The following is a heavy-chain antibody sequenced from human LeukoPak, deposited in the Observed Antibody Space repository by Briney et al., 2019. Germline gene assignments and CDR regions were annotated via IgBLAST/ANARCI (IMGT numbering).Heavy chain of an antibody. V-gene: IGHV3-21*06. Sequence: PGGSLRLSCAASGFSFSAYAMTWVRQAPGKGLEWVSSISSGGTSMSSAQSLQGRFIISRENTWNSLSLQMNSLRPEDTAVYYCARSDCRGGACSLDFWGQGTLVTVSA. CDR2: ISSGGTSM. CDR1: GFSFSAYA. CDR3: ARSDCRGGACSLDF. J-gene: IGHJ4*02. D-gene: IGHD2-15*01.